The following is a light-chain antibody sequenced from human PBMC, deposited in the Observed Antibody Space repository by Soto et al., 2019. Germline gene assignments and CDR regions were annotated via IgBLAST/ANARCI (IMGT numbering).Light chain of an antibody. J-gene: IGKJ1*01. V-gene: IGKV1-9*01. CDR1: QGISSY. CDR3: QQLNSYPWT. CDR2: AAS. Sequence: IPLTQSPSSLSASVGDRVTITCRASQGISSYLAWYQQKPGKAPKLLIYAASTLQSGVPSMFSGSGSGTDFTLTISSLQPEDFATYYCQQLNSYPWTFGQGTKVEIK.